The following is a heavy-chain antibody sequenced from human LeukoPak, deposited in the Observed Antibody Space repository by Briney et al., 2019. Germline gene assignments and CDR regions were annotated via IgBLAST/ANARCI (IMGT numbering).Heavy chain of an antibody. Sequence: GGSLRLSCAASGFTFSSYWMAWVRQAPGKGLEWVANIKEDGSVKHYADSVKGRFTISRDNAKNSLYLQVNSLRAEDTAVYYCARDTSGCLDYWGQGTLVTVSS. CDR2: IKEDGSVK. V-gene: IGHV3-7*01. J-gene: IGHJ4*02. CDR3: ARDTSGCLDY. CDR1: GFTFSSYW. D-gene: IGHD5-12*01.